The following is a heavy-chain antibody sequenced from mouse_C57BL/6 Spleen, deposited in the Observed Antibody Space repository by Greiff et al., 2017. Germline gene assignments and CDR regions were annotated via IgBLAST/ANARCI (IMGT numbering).Heavy chain of an antibody. CDR2: IHPNSGST. Sequence: QVQLQQPGAELVKPGASVKLSCKASGYTFTSYWMHWVKQRPGQGLVWIGMIHPNSGSTNYNEKFKSKATLTVDKSSSTAYMQLSSLTSEDSAVYYCASTYYSNIAWFAYWGQGTLVTVSA. V-gene: IGHV1-64*01. J-gene: IGHJ3*01. D-gene: IGHD2-5*01. CDR1: GYTFTSYW. CDR3: ASTYYSNIAWFAY.